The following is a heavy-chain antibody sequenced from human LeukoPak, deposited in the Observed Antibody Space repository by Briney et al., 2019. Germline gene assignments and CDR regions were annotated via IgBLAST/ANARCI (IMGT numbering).Heavy chain of an antibody. CDR3: ARPAGVYAAFNY. CDR1: GYNFATFW. D-gene: IGHD2-8*01. CDR2: IYPGDSDT. J-gene: IGHJ4*02. Sequence: GESLKISCKGSGYNFATFWIGWARQMPGKGLEWMGIIYPGDSDTRYSPSFQGQVTISADKSISTAYLQWNSLKASDTATYYCARPAGVYAAFNYWGQGTLVTVSS. V-gene: IGHV5-51*01.